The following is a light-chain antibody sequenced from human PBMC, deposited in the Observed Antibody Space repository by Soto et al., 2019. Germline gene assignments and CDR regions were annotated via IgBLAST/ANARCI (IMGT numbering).Light chain of an antibody. CDR3: QQYGSSPRIT. V-gene: IGKV3-20*01. CDR1: QSFSGTY. CDR2: AAS. J-gene: IGKJ5*01. Sequence: EIVLTQSPGTLSLSPGERATLSCRASQSFSGTYLAWYEQKPGQAPRLLIYAASTRATGIPDRFSGSGSETDFTLTISRLEPEDFAVYYCQQYGSSPRITFGQGTRLEIK.